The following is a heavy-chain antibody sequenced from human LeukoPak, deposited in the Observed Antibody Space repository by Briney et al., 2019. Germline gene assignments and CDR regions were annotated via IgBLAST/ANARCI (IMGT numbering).Heavy chain of an antibody. Sequence: SETLSLTCTVSGGSISSYYWSWIRQPAGKGLEWIGRIYTSGSTDYDPSLKSRVTMSVDMSKNQFSLKLSSVTAADTAVYYCARGSSSSWYSGLSYWGQGTLVAVSS. CDR2: IYTSGST. V-gene: IGHV4-4*07. J-gene: IGHJ4*02. CDR3: ARGSSSSWYSGLSY. D-gene: IGHD6-13*01. CDR1: GGSISSYY.